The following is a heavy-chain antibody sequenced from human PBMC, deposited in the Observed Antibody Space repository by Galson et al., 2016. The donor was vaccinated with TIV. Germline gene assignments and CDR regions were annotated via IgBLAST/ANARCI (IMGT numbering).Heavy chain of an antibody. J-gene: IGHJ4*02. D-gene: IGHD2-21*01. CDR3: ARPPYCGGDCYKYDN. CDR1: GYTFSKYG. Sequence: SVKVSCKASGYTFSKYGISWVRQAPGQGLEWMGWISGYSGNTNYARKLKGRLTITRDTSASTAYMELNSLRPEDTAVYYCARPPYCGGDCYKYDNWGQGTLVTVSS. CDR2: ISGYSGNT. V-gene: IGHV1-18*04.